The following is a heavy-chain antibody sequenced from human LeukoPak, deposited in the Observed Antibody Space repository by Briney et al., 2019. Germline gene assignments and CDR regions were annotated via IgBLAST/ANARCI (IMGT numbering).Heavy chain of an antibody. V-gene: IGHV4-61*02. Sequence: PSETLSLTCTVSGGSISSGSYYWSWIRQPAGKGLEWIGRIYTSGSTNYNPSLKSRVTISVDTSKNQFSLKLSSVTAADTAVYYCARSEVTVDYWGQGTLVTVSS. J-gene: IGHJ4*02. D-gene: IGHD2-21*02. CDR2: IYTSGST. CDR3: ARSEVTVDY. CDR1: GGSISSGSYY.